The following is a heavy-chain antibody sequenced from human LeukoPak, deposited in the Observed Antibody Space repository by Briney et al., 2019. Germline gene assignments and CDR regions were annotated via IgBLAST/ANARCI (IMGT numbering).Heavy chain of an antibody. CDR1: GGSISSNY. CDR2: MYISGST. CDR3: ARDSTGHDY. V-gene: IGHV4-4*07. Sequence: PSETLSLTCTVSGGSISSNYWSWIRKPAGKGLEWIGRMYISGSTNYNPSLKSRVSMSVDTSKNQFSLRLTSVTAADTAVYYCARDSTGHDYWGQGALVTVSS. D-gene: IGHD1-1*01. J-gene: IGHJ4*02.